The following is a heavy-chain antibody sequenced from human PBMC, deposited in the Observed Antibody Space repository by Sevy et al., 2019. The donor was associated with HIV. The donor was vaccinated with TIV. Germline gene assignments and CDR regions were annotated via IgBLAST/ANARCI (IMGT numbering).Heavy chain of an antibody. Sequence: SETLSLTCTVSGGSMIGYFWGWIRQPPGKGLEWIGYIYHTGNTNYSPSLKSRLTISVDTSKNQFSLNLNSVTAADAAVYYCARHFISATSAFDSWGQGTLVTVSS. V-gene: IGHV4-59*08. CDR1: GGSMIGYF. CDR2: IYHTGNT. CDR3: ARHFISATSAFDS. D-gene: IGHD2-15*01. J-gene: IGHJ4*02.